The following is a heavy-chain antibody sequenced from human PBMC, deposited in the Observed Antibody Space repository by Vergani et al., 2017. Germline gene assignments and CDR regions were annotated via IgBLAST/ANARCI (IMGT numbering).Heavy chain of an antibody. V-gene: IGHV3-23*01. J-gene: IGHJ4*02. D-gene: IGHD6-6*01. CDR2: ISGSGGST. CDR1: GVTFSSYA. Sequence: EVQLLESGGGLVQPGGSLRLSCASSGVTFSSYAMSWVRQAPGKGLGWVSAISGSGGSTYYADSVTGRFTISRDNAKNSLYLQMNSLKTEDTAVYYCFSPVKELVEDDYWGQGTLVTVSS. CDR3: FSPVKELVEDDY.